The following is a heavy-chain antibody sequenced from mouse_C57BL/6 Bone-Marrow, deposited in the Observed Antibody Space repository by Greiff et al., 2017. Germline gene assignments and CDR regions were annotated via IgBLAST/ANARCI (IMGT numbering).Heavy chain of an antibody. J-gene: IGHJ1*03. CDR2: IYPRSGNT. V-gene: IGHV1-81*01. CDR3: AVGEYDDGSSYWYFDV. CDR1: GYTFTSYG. Sequence: VQLQQSGAELARPGASVKLSCKASGYTFTSYGISWVKQRTGQGLEWIGEIYPRSGNTYYNEKFKGKATLTADKSSSTAYMGLRNLTSADSAVYVCAVGEYDDGSSYWYFDVWGTGTTVTVSS. D-gene: IGHD1-1*01.